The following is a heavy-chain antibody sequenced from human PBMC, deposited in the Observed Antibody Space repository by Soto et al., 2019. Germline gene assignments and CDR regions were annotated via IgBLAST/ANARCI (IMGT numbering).Heavy chain of an antibody. V-gene: IGHV1-69*13. J-gene: IGHJ6*02. D-gene: IGHD2-2*01. CDR3: ARGLIVVVPAAMPRYGMDV. Sequence: SVKVSCKASGDTFGRFTINWVRQAPGQGLEWMGGIKPISDITNYAQRSQGRVTFTADASTSTVYLELSSLRSEDTAMYYCARGLIVVVPAAMPRYGMDVWGQGTTVTVSS. CDR1: GDTFGRFT. CDR2: IKPISDIT.